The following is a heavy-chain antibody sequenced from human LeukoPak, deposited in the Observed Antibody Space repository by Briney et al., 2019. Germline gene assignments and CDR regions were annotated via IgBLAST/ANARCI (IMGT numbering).Heavy chain of an antibody. V-gene: IGHV4-39*07. CDR3: ARLPIVVVPAAVKEGYYYYGMDV. D-gene: IGHD2-2*01. Sequence: SETLSLTCTVSGGSIGSSSYYWGWIRQPPGKGLEWIGSIYYSGSTYYNPSLKSRVTISVDTSKNQFSLKLSSVTAADTAVYYCARLPIVVVPAAVKEGYYYYGMDVWGQGTTVTVSS. J-gene: IGHJ6*02. CDR1: GGSIGSSSYY. CDR2: IYYSGST.